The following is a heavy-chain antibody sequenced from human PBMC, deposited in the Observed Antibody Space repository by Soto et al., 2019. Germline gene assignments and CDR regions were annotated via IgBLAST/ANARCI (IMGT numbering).Heavy chain of an antibody. Sequence: AGGSLRLSCAASGFTLSDHYLDWVRQAPGKGLEWVGRTRNEANSYTTEYAASMKGRFSISRDDSKNSMYLQLNSLETEDTAVYYCARGAGEHQRSESYYYGLDVWGPGTTVPVSS. CDR2: TRNEANSYTT. CDR1: GFTLSDHY. D-gene: IGHD1-1*01. V-gene: IGHV3-72*01. J-gene: IGHJ6*02. CDR3: ARGAGEHQRSESYYYGLDV.